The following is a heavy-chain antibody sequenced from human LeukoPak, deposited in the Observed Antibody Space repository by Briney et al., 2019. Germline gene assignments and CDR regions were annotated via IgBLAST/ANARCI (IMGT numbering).Heavy chain of an antibody. CDR1: GYTFTSYD. D-gene: IGHD5-18*01. CDR2: MNPNSGNT. V-gene: IGHV1-8*01. Sequence: ASVKVSCKASGYTFTSYDINWVRQATGQGLEWMGWMNPNSGNTGYAQKFQGRVTMTRNTSISTAYMELSSLRSEDTAVYYCARVTTEAWIQLWTKRYYFDYWGQGTLVTVSS. J-gene: IGHJ4*02. CDR3: ARVTTEAWIQLWTKRYYFDY.